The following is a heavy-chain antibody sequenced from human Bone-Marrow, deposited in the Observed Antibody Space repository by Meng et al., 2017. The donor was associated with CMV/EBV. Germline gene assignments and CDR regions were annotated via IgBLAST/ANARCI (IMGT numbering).Heavy chain of an antibody. V-gene: IGHV3-9*01. J-gene: IGHJ6*02. D-gene: IGHD2-2*01. CDR1: GFTFSSYS. Sequence: SLKISCAASGFTFSSYSMNWVRQAPGKGLEWVSGITWNDRTIGYADSVKGRFIISRDNAANSVYLQMNSLRPEGTALYYCAKDLSPYCSSTSCVKNRGYYYYGMDVWGQGTTVTVSS. CDR3: AKDLSPYCSSTSCVKNRGYYYYGMDV. CDR2: ITWNDRTI.